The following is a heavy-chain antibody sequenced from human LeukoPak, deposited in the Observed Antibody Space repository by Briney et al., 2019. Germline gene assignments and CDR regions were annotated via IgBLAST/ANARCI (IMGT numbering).Heavy chain of an antibody. CDR2: ISSSSYI. Sequence: GGSLRLSCAASGFPFSSYSMNWARQAPGKGLEWVSSISSSSYIYHADSVKGRFTISRDNAKNSLYLQMNSLRAEDTAVYYCARDLPLGYYGSGTNDYWGQGTLVTVSS. CDR1: GFPFSSYS. J-gene: IGHJ4*02. D-gene: IGHD3-10*01. V-gene: IGHV3-21*01. CDR3: ARDLPLGYYGSGTNDY.